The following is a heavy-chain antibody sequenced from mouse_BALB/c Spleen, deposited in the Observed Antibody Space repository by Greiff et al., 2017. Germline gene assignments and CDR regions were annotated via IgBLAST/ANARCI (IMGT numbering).Heavy chain of an antibody. Sequence: EVQLQESGPGLVKPSQSLSLTCSVTGYSITSGYYWNWIRQFPGNKLEWMGYISYDGSNNYNPSLKNRISITRDTSKNQFFLKLNSVTTEDTATYYCARDGGPTFDYWGQGTTLTVSS. CDR1: GYSITSGYY. D-gene: IGHD5-1*01. CDR2: ISYDGSN. V-gene: IGHV3-6*02. CDR3: ARDGGPTFDY. J-gene: IGHJ2*01.